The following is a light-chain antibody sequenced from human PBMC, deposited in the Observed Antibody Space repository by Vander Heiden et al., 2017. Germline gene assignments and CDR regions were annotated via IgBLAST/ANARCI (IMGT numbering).Light chain of an antibody. J-gene: IGKJ3*01. CDR1: QSVSSTY. Sequence: EIVLTQSPGTLSLSPGERATLSCRASQSVSSTYLAWYHQKPGQAPRLLIYGASTRATGIPDRFSGSGSATDFTLTISRLEPEDFAVYYCQQYGSSPFTFGPGTKVDIK. CDR2: GAS. V-gene: IGKV3-20*01. CDR3: QQYGSSPFT.